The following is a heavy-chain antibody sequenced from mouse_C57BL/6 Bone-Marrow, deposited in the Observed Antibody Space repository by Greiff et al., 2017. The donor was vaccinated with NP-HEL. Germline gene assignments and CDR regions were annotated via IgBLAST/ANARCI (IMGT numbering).Heavy chain of an antibody. CDR1: GYTFTSYW. CDR2: IDPSDSYT. CDR3: ARGSYYAMDY. J-gene: IGHJ4*01. V-gene: IGHV1-59*01. Sequence: QVQLQQPGAELVRPGTSVKLSCKASGYTFTSYWMHWVKQRPGQGLEWIGVIDPSDSYTNYNQKFKGKATLTVDTSSSTAYMQRSSLTSEDSAVYYCARGSYYAMDYWGQGTSVTVSS.